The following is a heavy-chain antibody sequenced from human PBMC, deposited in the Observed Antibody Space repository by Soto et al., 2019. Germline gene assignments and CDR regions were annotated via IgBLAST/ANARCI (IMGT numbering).Heavy chain of an antibody. CDR3: ARQILTGSYNDFDY. V-gene: IGHV4-30-4*01. J-gene: IGHJ4*01. CDR2: IFYTGST. CDR1: GGTINSGDYF. D-gene: IGHD3-9*01. Sequence: SETLSLTCSVSGGTINSGDYFWSWIRQPPGKGLEWIGSIFYTGSTYYSPSLKSRASMSMDTSKNLFSLRLRSVTAADTAVYYCARQILTGSYNDFDYWGHGTLVTVSS.